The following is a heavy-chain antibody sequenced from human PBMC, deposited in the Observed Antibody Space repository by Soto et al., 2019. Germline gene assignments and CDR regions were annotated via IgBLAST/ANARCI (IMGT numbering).Heavy chain of an antibody. J-gene: IGHJ5*02. V-gene: IGHV3-33*01. D-gene: IGHD2-2*01. CDR1: GFTFSSYG. CDR3: ARDSTPEIYCISTSCYVPKRKNWFDP. CDR2: IWYDGSNK. Sequence: PGGSLRLSCAASGFTFSSYGMHWVRQAPGKGLEWVAVIWYDGSNKYYADSVKGRFTISRDNSKNTLYLQMNSLRAEDTAVYYCARDSTPEIYCISTSCYVPKRKNWFDPWGQGTLVTVSS.